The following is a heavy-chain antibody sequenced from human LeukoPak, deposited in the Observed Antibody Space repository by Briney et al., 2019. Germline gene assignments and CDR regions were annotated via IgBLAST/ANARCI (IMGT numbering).Heavy chain of an antibody. CDR1: GYTFTSYG. CDR2: ISAYNGNT. Sequence: ASVKVSCKASGYTFTSYGISWVRQAPGQGLEWMGWISAYNGNTNYAQKPQGRVTMTTDTSTSTAYMELRSLRSDDTAVYYCARVDVVVPSGYNWFDPWGQGTLVTVSS. CDR3: ARVDVVVPSGYNWFDP. J-gene: IGHJ5*02. V-gene: IGHV1-18*01. D-gene: IGHD2-2*01.